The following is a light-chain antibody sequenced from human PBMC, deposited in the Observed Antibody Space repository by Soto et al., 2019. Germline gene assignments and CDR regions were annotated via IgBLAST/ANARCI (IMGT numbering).Light chain of an antibody. CDR2: NDN. CDR1: SSNMGSNT. CDR3: AAWDGSLNHIL. J-gene: IGLJ2*01. V-gene: IGLV1-44*01. Sequence: QSVLTQPPSASGTPGQGVAIPCPGSSSNMGSNTVNWYQHLPGTAPKLLIYNDNQRPSGVPDRFFGSKSGTSASLAITGLQSEDEADYYCAAWDGSLNHILFGGGTKLTVL.